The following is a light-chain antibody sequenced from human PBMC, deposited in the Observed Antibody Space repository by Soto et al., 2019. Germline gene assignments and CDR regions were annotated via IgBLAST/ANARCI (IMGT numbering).Light chain of an antibody. CDR3: QQYNNWPLT. V-gene: IGKV3-15*01. Sequence: EIVMTQSPATLSVSPGERVTLSCGARQSVSSNLAWYQQKPGQAPRLLIYGASTRATGIPARFSGSGSGTEFTLTISSLLSEDFAVYYCQQYNNWPLTFGGGTKVEIK. CDR2: GAS. CDR1: QSVSSN. J-gene: IGKJ4*01.